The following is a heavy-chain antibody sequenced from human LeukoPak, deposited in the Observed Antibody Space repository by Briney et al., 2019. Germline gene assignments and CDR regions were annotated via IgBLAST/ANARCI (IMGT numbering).Heavy chain of an antibody. CDR2: MNPNSGNT. J-gene: IGHJ4*02. Sequence: ASVKVSCKASGYTFTSYDINWVRQATGQGLEWMGWMNPNSGNTGYAQKFQGRVTITRNTSISTAYMELSSLRSEDTAVYYCARGGPRDGSGSYYNSPFDYWGQGTLVTVSS. CDR3: ARGGPRDGSGSYYNSPFDY. CDR1: GYTFTSYD. D-gene: IGHD3-10*01. V-gene: IGHV1-8*03.